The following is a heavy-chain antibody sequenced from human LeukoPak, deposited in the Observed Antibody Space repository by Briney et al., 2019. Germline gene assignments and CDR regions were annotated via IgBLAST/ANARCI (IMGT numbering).Heavy chain of an antibody. D-gene: IGHD6-19*01. Sequence: SETLSLTCTVSGGSISSYYWSWIRQPPGKGLEWLGYIYYSGSTNYNPSLKSRVTISEDTSKNQFSLKLSSVTAADTAVYYCARQGGMGSGWYLDCWGQGTLVTVSS. CDR2: IYYSGST. J-gene: IGHJ4*02. CDR3: ARQGGMGSGWYLDC. V-gene: IGHV4-59*08. CDR1: GGSISSYY.